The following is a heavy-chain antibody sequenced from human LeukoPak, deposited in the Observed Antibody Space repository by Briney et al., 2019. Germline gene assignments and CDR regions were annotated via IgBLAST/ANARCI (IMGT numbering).Heavy chain of an antibody. D-gene: IGHD3-9*01. CDR2: ISSSSSYI. Sequence: KTGGSLRLSCAASGFTFSSYSMNWVRQAPGKGLEWVSSISSSSSYIYYADSVKGRFTISRDNAKNSLYLQMNSLRAEDTAVYYCARDLDPRLTYYLDYWGQGTLVTVSS. J-gene: IGHJ4*02. CDR1: GFTFSSYS. CDR3: ARDLDPRLTYYLDY. V-gene: IGHV3-21*01.